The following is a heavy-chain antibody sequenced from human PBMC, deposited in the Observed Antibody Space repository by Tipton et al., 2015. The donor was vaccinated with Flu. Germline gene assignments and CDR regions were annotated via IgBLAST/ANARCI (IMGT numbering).Heavy chain of an antibody. D-gene: IGHD3-16*01. J-gene: IGHJ5*02. Sequence: SLRLSCAASGFTFSDYGMHWVRQAPGKGLEWVAHINQDGSEKNYVDSVKGRFTISRDNAKNSLYLQMNSLRADDTALYYCVRFAGGSWGQGTLVTVSS. CDR1: GFTFSDYG. CDR2: INQDGSEK. V-gene: IGHV3-7*01. CDR3: VRFAGGS.